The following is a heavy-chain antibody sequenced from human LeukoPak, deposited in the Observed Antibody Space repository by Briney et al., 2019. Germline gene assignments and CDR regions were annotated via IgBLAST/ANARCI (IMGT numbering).Heavy chain of an antibody. J-gene: IGHJ4*02. CDR2: ISGNGGST. Sequence: PGGSLRLSCAASGFTFSSYAMNWVRQAPGKGLEWVSGISGNGGSTSYADSVKGRFTISGDNSKNTLFVQMNSLRAEDTALYYCAKVGIGGTYFDYWGQGTLVTVSS. CDR1: GFTFSSYA. CDR3: AKVGIGGTYFDY. D-gene: IGHD1-7*01. V-gene: IGHV3-23*01.